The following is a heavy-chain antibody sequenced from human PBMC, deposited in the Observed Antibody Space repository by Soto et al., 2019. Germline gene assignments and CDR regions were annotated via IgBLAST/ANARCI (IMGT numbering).Heavy chain of an antibody. CDR3: ARGLRASFGVRLSYYYYGIDV. CDR1: DGSFSDYY. Sequence: ASETLSLTCSLYDGSFSDYYWGWIRQSPGKGLEWIGEISHSGSTNYTPSLKSRVTISIDASKNQFSLKLTSVTAADTAVYYCARGLRASFGVRLSYYYYGIDVWGQGTTVTVP. J-gene: IGHJ6*02. CDR2: ISHSGST. D-gene: IGHD3-10*01. V-gene: IGHV4-34*01.